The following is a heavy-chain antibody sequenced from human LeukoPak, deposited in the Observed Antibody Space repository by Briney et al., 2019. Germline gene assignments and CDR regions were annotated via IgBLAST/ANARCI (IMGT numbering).Heavy chain of an antibody. D-gene: IGHD3-9*01. CDR3: AKWGDYDVLTGYYVSDY. CDR2: ITGSGGNT. J-gene: IGHJ4*02. CDR1: GFTFSNYA. V-gene: IGHV3-23*01. Sequence: PGASLRLSCAAPGFTFSNYAMSWVRQAPGKGLEWVSAITGSGGNTYYADSVKGRFTISRDNSKNTLYLQMNSLRAEDTAVYYCAKWGDYDVLTGYYVSDYWGQGTLVTVSS.